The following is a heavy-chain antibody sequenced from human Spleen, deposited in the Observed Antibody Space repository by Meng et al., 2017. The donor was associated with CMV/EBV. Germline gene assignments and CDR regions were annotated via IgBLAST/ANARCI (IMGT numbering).Heavy chain of an antibody. V-gene: IGHV1-8*01. CDR2: MNPNSGNT. D-gene: IGHD4-11*01. Sequence: ALVKVSCKASGYTFTDYDINWVRQATGQGLEWMGWMNPNSGNTGYAQKFQGRVTMTRDTSISTAYMELSSLRSEDTAIYYCARGSKDSWGQGTLVTVSS. J-gene: IGHJ4*02. CDR1: GYTFTDYD. CDR3: ARGSKDS.